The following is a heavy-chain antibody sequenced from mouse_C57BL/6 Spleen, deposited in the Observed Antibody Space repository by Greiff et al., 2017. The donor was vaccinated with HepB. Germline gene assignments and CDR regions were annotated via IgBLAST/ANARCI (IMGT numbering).Heavy chain of an antibody. D-gene: IGHD2-1*01. J-gene: IGHJ1*03. CDR2: IYPGNSDT. V-gene: IGHV1-5*01. CDR1: GYTFTSYW. Sequence: VQLQQSGTVLARPGASVKMSCKTSGYTFTSYWMHWVKQRPGQGLEWIGAIYPGNSDTSYNQKFKGKAKLTAVTSASTAYMELSSLTNEDSAVYYCTGTTMVTPWYFDVWGTGTTVTVSS. CDR3: TGTTMVTPWYFDV.